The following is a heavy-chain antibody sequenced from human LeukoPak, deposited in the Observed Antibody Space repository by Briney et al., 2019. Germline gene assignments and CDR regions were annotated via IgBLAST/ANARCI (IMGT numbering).Heavy chain of an antibody. CDR3: ARAGGINFFDY. CDR2: IYYSGST. V-gene: IGHV4-59*01. CDR1: GGSISSYY. D-gene: IGHD2-21*01. Sequence: PSETLSLTCTASGGSISSYYWSWIRQPPGKGLEWIGYIYYSGSTNYNPSLKSRVTISVDTSKNQFSLKLSSVTAADTAVYYCARAGGINFFDYWGQGTLVTVSS. J-gene: IGHJ4*02.